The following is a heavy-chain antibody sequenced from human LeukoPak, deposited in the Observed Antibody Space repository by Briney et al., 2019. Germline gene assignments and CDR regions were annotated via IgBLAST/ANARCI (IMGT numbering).Heavy chain of an antibody. Sequence: ASVKVSCKASGYSFTSYGISWVRQAPGQGLEWMGWISAYNGNTNYAQKLQGRVTMTTDTSTSTAYMELRSLRSDDTAVYYCARVVVGYCSGGSCYLFDNWFDPWGQGTLVTVSS. D-gene: IGHD2-15*01. J-gene: IGHJ5*02. CDR1: GYSFTSYG. V-gene: IGHV1-18*01. CDR2: ISAYNGNT. CDR3: ARVVVGYCSGGSCYLFDNWFDP.